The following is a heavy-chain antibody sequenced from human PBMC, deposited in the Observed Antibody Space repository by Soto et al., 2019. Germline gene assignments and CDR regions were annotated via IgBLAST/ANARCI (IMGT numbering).Heavy chain of an antibody. D-gene: IGHD5-12*01. CDR3: ASDRGLRDGYNYGWFDP. CDR2: ISSNGGST. V-gene: IGHV3-64D*08. Sequence: GGSLRLSCSASGFTFSSYAMHWVRQAPGKGLEYVSAISSNGGSTYYADSVKGRFTISRDNSKNTLYLQMSSLRDEDTAVYYCASDRGLRDGYNYGWFDPWGQGTLVTVSS. CDR1: GFTFSSYA. J-gene: IGHJ5*02.